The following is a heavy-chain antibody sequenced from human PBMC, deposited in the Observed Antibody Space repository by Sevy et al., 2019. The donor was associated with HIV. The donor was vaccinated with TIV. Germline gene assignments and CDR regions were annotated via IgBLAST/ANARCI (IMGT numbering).Heavy chain of an antibody. J-gene: IGHJ4*02. D-gene: IGHD3-16*01. CDR3: AREEITGFDY. Sequence: GGSLRLSCAASGFIFRTYAMTWVRRAPGKGLEWVSTISAGGGSVYYADSVKGRFTISRDNSNNRLYLQMNTLRAEDRAVYSCAREEITGFDYWGRGTLVTVSS. V-gene: IGHV3-23*01. CDR2: ISAGGGSV. CDR1: GFIFRTYA.